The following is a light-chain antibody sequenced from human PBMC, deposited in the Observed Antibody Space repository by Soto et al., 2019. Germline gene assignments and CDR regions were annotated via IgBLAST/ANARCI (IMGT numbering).Light chain of an antibody. Sequence: QSVLTQPPSVSAAPGQKVTISCSGSSSNIGNNYVSWYQHLPGTAPKLLIYDNNKRPSGIPDRFSGSKSGTSATLGITGLQTGDEADYYCSSYRSNNTLIFGGGTKVTVL. CDR3: SSYRSNNTLI. CDR1: SSNIGNNY. J-gene: IGLJ2*01. CDR2: DNN. V-gene: IGLV1-51*01.